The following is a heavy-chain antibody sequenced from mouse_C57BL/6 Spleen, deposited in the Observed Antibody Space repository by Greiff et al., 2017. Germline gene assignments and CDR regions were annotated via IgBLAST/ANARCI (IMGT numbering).Heavy chain of an antibody. Sequence: EVQLQQSGPELVKPGASVKISCKASGYTFTDYYMNWVKQSHGKSLEWIGDINPNNGGTSYNQKFKGKATLTVDKSSSTAYMELRSLTSEDSAVYYCARWITTVGGYWGQGTTLTVSS. D-gene: IGHD1-1*01. V-gene: IGHV1-26*01. CDR2: INPNNGGT. CDR3: ARWITTVGGY. CDR1: GYTFTDYY. J-gene: IGHJ2*01.